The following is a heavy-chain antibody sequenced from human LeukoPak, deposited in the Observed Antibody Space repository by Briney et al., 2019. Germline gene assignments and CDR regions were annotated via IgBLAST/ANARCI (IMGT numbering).Heavy chain of an antibody. CDR2: IVVGSGNT. CDR3: AAGNYYDSSGYYY. V-gene: IGHV1-58*01. D-gene: IGHD3-22*01. J-gene: IGHJ4*02. CDR1: GFTFTRSA. Sequence: GASVKVSCKASGFTFTRSAVQWVRQARGQRLEWIGWIVVGSGNTNYAQMFQERVTITRDMSTSTAYMEVSSLRSEDTAMYYCAAGNYYDSSGYYYWGQGTLVTVSS.